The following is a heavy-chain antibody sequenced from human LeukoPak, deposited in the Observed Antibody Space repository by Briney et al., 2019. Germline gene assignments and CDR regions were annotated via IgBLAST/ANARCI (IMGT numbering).Heavy chain of an antibody. CDR1: GFTFSSYG. V-gene: IGHV3-30*18. CDR2: ISYDGSNK. CDR3: AKDLGYDYVRGEGNLYDY. Sequence: GGSLRLSCAASGFTFSSYGMHWVRQAPGKGLEWVAVISYDGSNKYYADSVKGRFTISRDNSKNTLYLQMNSLRAEDTAVYYCAKDLGYDYVRGEGNLYDYWGQGTLVTVSS. J-gene: IGHJ4*02. D-gene: IGHD3-16*01.